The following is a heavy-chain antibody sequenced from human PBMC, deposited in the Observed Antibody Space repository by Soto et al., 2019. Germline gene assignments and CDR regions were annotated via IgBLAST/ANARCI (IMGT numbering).Heavy chain of an antibody. V-gene: IGHV4-59*01. CDR2: IYYSGST. J-gene: IGHJ4*02. CDR1: GGSFSGYI. CDR3: ARMNYYDTSGYPFDY. D-gene: IGHD3-22*01. Sequence: SETLSLTCDVYGGSFSGYIWTWIRQTPGKGLEWIGYIYYSGSTNYNPSLKSRVTMSADTSNNQFSLKLNSVTAADTAVYYCARMNYYDTSGYPFDYWGQGMMVTVSS.